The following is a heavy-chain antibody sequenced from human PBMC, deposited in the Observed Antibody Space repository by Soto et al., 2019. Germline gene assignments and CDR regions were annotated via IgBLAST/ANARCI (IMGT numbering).Heavy chain of an antibody. CDR1: GGSISSYY. CDR3: ARAGYSYGPGWFDY. Sequence: KPSETLSLTCTVSGGSISSYYWSWIRQPPGKGLEWIGYIYYSGSTNYNPSLKSRVTISVDTSKNQFSLKLSSVTATDTAVYYCARAGYSYGPGWFDYWGQGTLVTVSS. D-gene: IGHD5-18*01. V-gene: IGHV4-59*01. J-gene: IGHJ4*02. CDR2: IYYSGST.